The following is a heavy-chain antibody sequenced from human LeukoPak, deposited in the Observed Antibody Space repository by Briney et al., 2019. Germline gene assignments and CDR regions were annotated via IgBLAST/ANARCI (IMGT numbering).Heavy chain of an antibody. Sequence: SQTLSLTCSVSGGSISSAGYYWSWIRQPAGEGLEWIGRIYTSGSTNYNPSLKSRVTISVDTSKNHFSLKLTSVTAADTAVYYCARGTSYYGAGSYYSSLYFDYWGQGTLVTVSS. D-gene: IGHD3-10*01. V-gene: IGHV4-61*02. CDR3: ARGTSYYGAGSYYSSLYFDY. CDR1: GGSISSAGYY. CDR2: IYTSGST. J-gene: IGHJ4*02.